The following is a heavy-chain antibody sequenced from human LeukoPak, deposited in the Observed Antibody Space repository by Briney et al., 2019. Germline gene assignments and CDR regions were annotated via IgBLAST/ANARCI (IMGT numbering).Heavy chain of an antibody. CDR1: GFTFGTYA. CDR2: ISYDGNNK. D-gene: IGHD6-19*01. J-gene: IGHJ4*02. Sequence: GGSLRLSCAASGFTFGTYAMHWVRQAPGKGLEWVAVISYDGNNKYYADSVKGRFTISRDNSKNTLYLQMNSLRDDDTAVYYCARDASLSSTAVTGGSYFDYWGQGTLVTVSS. CDR3: ARDASLSSTAVTGGSYFDY. V-gene: IGHV3-30*04.